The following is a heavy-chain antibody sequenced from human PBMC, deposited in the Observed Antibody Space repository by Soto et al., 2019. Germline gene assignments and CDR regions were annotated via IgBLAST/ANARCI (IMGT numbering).Heavy chain of an antibody. CDR1: GFSFNSYR. CDR3: ARDQSIVWVSGWLDP. D-gene: IGHD3-22*01. CDR2: IKKDGSEK. V-gene: IGHV3-7*01. J-gene: IGHJ5*02. Sequence: GGSLRLSCAAFGFSFNSYRRSWVRQATGKGLEWVTNIKKDGSEKYYVDSVKGRFTMSRENAKNSLYLKMNSRRAEDTAVYYCARDQSIVWVSGWLDPWGQGTLVTVSS.